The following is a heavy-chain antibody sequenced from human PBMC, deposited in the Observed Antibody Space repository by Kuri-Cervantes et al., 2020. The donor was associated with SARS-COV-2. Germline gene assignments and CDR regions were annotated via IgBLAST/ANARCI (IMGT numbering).Heavy chain of an antibody. D-gene: IGHD3-10*01. V-gene: IGHV3-23*01. Sequence: GGSLRLSCAASGFTFSSYAMSWVRQAPGKGLEWVSAISGSGGSTYYADSVKGRFTISRDNSKSTLYLQTDFLRAEDTAVYYCAKAPNYYGSGGENYWGQGTLVTVSS. J-gene: IGHJ4*02. CDR3: AKAPNYYGSGGENY. CDR2: ISGSGGST. CDR1: GFTFSSYA.